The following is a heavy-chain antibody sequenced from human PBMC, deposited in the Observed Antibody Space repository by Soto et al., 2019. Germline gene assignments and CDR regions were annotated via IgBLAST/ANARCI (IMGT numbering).Heavy chain of an antibody. J-gene: IGHJ4*02. D-gene: IGHD3-22*01. Sequence: ASVKVSCKASGYTFTSYGISWVRQAPGQGLEWMGWISAYNGNTNYAQKLQGRVTMTTDTSTSTAYMELRSLRSDDTAVYYCARDTGSGFEVDYFDYWGQGTLVTVSA. CDR3: ARDTGSGFEVDYFDY. CDR2: ISAYNGNT. V-gene: IGHV1-18*01. CDR1: GYTFTSYG.